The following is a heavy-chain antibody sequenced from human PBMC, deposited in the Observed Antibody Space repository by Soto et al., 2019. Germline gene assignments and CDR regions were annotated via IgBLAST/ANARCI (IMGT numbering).Heavy chain of an antibody. CDR1: GFTFSSYG. D-gene: IGHD6-19*01. Sequence: GGSLRLSCAASGFTFSSYGMHWVRQAPGKGLEWVAVISYDGSNKYYADSVKGRFTISRDNSKNTLYLQMNSLRAEDTAVYYCAKDPYSSGLTPWFDPWGQGTLVTVSS. J-gene: IGHJ5*02. CDR2: ISYDGSNK. V-gene: IGHV3-30*18. CDR3: AKDPYSSGLTPWFDP.